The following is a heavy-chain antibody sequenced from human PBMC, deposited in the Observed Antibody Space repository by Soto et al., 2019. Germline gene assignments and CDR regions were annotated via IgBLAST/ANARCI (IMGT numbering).Heavy chain of an antibody. CDR2: VHYSGAT. CDR1: GGSLRNSY. Sequence: ETLSLTCAVSGGSLRNSYWNWIRQPPGKGLEWIGEVHYSGATGYNPSLRSRVTVSIDRSKNQFSLEMKSVTAADTAIYYCTRGFSGAPTDYWGQGALVTVSS. J-gene: IGHJ4*02. D-gene: IGHD3-3*01. V-gene: IGHV4-34*01. CDR3: TRGFSGAPTDY.